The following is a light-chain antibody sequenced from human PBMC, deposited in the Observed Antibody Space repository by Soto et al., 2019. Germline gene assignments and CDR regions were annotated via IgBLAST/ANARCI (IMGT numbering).Light chain of an antibody. CDR1: QSVSNNY. Sequence: EVVLTQSPGTLSLSPGERATLSCRASQSVSNNYLAWYQQKPGQGPRLLIFGSSDRATGIPDRFSGSGSGTDFTLTISRLEPEDFAVYYCHQYGSPPAYTFGQGTKLEIK. J-gene: IGKJ2*01. CDR3: HQYGSPPAYT. CDR2: GSS. V-gene: IGKV3-20*01.